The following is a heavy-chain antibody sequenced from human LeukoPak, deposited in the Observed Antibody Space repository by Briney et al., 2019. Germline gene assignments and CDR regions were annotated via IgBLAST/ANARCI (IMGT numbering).Heavy chain of an antibody. Sequence: GGSLRLSCAASGFTFDDYGMSWVRQAPGKGLEWVSGINWNGGSTGYADSVKGRFTISRDNAKNSLYLQMNSLRAEDTAVYYCARRLYSSSWSSFDYWGQGTLVTVSS. CDR3: ARRLYSSSWSSFDY. V-gene: IGHV3-20*04. J-gene: IGHJ4*02. CDR2: INWNGGST. CDR1: GFTFDDYG. D-gene: IGHD6-13*01.